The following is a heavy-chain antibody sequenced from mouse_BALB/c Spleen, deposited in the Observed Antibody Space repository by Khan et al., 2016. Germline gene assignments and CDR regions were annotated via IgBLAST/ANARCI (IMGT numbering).Heavy chain of an antibody. Sequence: EVQLQESGGGLVQPGGSMKLSCVASGFTFNNYWMNWVRQSPEKGLEWVAEIRLKSNNYATHYAESVKGRFTISRDDSKSSVYLQMNNLRAEDTGIYYCTRRYGNYAWFSYWGQGTLVTVSA. J-gene: IGHJ3*01. CDR2: IRLKSNNYAT. D-gene: IGHD2-10*02. CDR3: TRRYGNYAWFSY. CDR1: GFTFNNYW. V-gene: IGHV6-6*02.